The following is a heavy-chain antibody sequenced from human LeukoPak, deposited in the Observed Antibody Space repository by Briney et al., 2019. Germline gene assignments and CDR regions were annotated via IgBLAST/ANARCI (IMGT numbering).Heavy chain of an antibody. CDR1: GFSLSNSGVG. Sequence: SGPTLVKPTQTLTLTCTFSGFSLSNSGVGVGWIRQPPGKALEWLALIYWDDDKRYSPSLKSRLTITKDTSKNQVVLTMTNVDPVDTATYYCARSLWGASCFGFWGQGTLVTVSS. CDR2: IYWDDDK. V-gene: IGHV2-5*02. D-gene: IGHD2-2*01. CDR3: ARSLWGASCFGF. J-gene: IGHJ4*02.